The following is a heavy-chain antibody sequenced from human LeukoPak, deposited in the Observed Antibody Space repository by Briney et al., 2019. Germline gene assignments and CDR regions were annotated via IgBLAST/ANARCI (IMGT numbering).Heavy chain of an antibody. CDR2: IDRGGST. CDR3: ARGSAAGLAY. J-gene: IGHJ4*02. D-gene: IGHD6-13*01. V-gene: IGHV4-34*01. Sequence: SETLSLTCTVSGGSISPYYWSWIRQPPGKGLEWIGEIDRGGSTNYNPSLKSRLTISVDTSKNQFSLKLSSVTAADTAVYYCARGSAAGLAYWGQGTLVTVSS. CDR1: GGSISPYY.